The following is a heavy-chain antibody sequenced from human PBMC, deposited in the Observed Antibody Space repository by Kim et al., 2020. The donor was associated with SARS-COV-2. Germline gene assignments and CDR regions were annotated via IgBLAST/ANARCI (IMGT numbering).Heavy chain of an antibody. Sequence: SETLSLTCTVSGGSISSSSYYWGWIRQPPGKGLEWIGSIYYSGSTYYNPSLKSRVTISVDTSKNQFSLKLSSVTAADTAVYYCARQDGNEALYYGMDVWGQGTTVTVSS. CDR3: ARQDGNEALYYGMDV. CDR1: GGSISSSSYY. J-gene: IGHJ6*02. D-gene: IGHD1-1*01. CDR2: IYYSGST. V-gene: IGHV4-39*01.